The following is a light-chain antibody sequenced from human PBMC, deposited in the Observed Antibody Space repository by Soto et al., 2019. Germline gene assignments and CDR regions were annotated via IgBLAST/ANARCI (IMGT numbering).Light chain of an antibody. J-gene: IGKJ1*01. CDR3: QQYDNWPPAWT. CDR1: QSVSSN. Sequence: EIVTTQSPAILSVSPGERATLSCRASQSVSSNLAWYQQKPGQAPRLLIYGASTRATGIPARFSGSGSGTEFTLTISSLQSEDFAVYYCQQYDNWPPAWTFGQGTKVDI. V-gene: IGKV3-15*01. CDR2: GAS.